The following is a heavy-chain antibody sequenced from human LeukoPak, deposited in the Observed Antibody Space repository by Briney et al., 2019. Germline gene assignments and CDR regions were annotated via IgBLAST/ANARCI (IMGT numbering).Heavy chain of an antibody. Sequence: SGALSLTCAVSGGSISSSNWWSWVRPPPGKGLEWIGDIYHSGTTNYNPALKSRVTISVDKSKNQFSLKLNSVTAADTAVYYCASTNNVIPQPATSPLYYYFDYWGQGTLVTVSS. J-gene: IGHJ4*02. D-gene: IGHD2-2*01. CDR2: IYHSGTT. V-gene: IGHV4-4*02. CDR1: GGSISSSNW. CDR3: ASTNNVIPQPATSPLYYYFDY.